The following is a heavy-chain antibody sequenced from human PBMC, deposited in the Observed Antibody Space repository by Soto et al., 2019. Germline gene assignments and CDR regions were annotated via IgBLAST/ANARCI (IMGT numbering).Heavy chain of an antibody. D-gene: IGHD6-19*01. J-gene: IGHJ5*02. V-gene: IGHV4-31*03. CDR3: AREVSPNSRGWYTVLVRWFDP. CDR2: IYYSGSA. CDR1: GGSISSSDYY. Sequence: QVQLQESGPGLVKPSQTLSLTCTVSGGSISSSDYYWSWIRQHPGKGLEWIGYIYYSGSAYYNPSLKSRVTISVDTSKNQCSLKLSSVTAAATAVYYCAREVSPNSRGWYTVLVRWFDPWGQGTLVTVSS.